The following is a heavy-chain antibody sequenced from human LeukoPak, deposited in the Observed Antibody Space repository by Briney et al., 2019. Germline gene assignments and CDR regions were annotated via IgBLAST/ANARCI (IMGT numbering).Heavy chain of an antibody. V-gene: IGHV3-21*01. CDR2: ISSSSSYI. Sequence: PGGSLRLSCAASGFTFSSYSMNCVRQAPGKGLEWVSSISSSSSYIYYADSVKGRFTISRDNAKNSLYLQMNSLRAEDTAVYYCARGGSDYGDYGYNWFDPWGQGTLVTVSS. CDR1: GFTFSSYS. J-gene: IGHJ5*02. CDR3: ARGGSDYGDYGYNWFDP. D-gene: IGHD4-17*01.